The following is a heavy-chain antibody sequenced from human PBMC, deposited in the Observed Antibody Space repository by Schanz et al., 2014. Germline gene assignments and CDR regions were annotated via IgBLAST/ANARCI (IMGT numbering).Heavy chain of an antibody. J-gene: IGHJ4*01. CDR3: AREQIMAAAGLVDY. CDR1: GFTFNSYA. V-gene: IGHV3-23*01. CDR2: ISHSGGSK. Sequence: DVPLLESGGGLVQPGGSLRLSCAASGFTFNSYAMTWVRQAPGKGLEWVSSISHSGGSKYYADSVKGRFTISRDNAKNSLYLQMNSLRAEDTAVYYCAREQIMAAAGLVDYWGHGTLVTVSS. D-gene: IGHD6-13*01.